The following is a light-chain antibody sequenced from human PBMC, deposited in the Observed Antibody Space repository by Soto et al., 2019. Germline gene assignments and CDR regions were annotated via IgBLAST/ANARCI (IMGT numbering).Light chain of an antibody. J-gene: IGLJ2*01. V-gene: IGLV4-69*01. Sequence: QSVLTQSPSASASLGASVKLTCTLSSGHSSYAIAWHQQQPEKGPRYLMKLNSDGSHSKGDGIPDRFSGSSSGAERYLTISSLQSEDEADYYCQTWAPGIVVFGGGTKLTVL. CDR2: LNSDGSH. CDR1: SGHSSYA. CDR3: QTWAPGIVV.